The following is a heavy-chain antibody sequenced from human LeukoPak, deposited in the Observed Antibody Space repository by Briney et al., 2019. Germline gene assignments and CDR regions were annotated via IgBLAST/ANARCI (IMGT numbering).Heavy chain of an antibody. D-gene: IGHD4-17*01. CDR2: INPSDGGT. CDR1: GYTFTDFF. CDR3: ATTTSSTASFLS. V-gene: IGHV1-2*02. Sequence: ASVKFSCKASGYTFTDFFMHWVRQAPGQGLDWMRWINPSDGGTIYAQKFQGRVTMTRDSSIRTAYMEMNSLRSDDTAVYYCATTTSSTASFLSWGQGTLVTVSS. J-gene: IGHJ5*02.